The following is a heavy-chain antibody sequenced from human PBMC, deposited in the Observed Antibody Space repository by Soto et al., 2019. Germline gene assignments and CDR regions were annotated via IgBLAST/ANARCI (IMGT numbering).Heavy chain of an antibody. Sequence: QVQLVQSGAEVKKPGASVKVSCKASGYTFTSYDINWVRQATGQGLEWMGWMNPNSGNTGYAQKFQGRVTMTRNTSISTAYMELSSLRSEDTAVYYCALIPGIAVVGRQDFDYWGQGTLVTVSS. V-gene: IGHV1-8*01. D-gene: IGHD6-19*01. CDR3: ALIPGIAVVGRQDFDY. CDR2: MNPNSGNT. J-gene: IGHJ4*02. CDR1: GYTFTSYD.